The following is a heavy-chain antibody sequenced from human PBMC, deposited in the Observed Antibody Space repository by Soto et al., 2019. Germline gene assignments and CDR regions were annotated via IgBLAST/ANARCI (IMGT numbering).Heavy chain of an antibody. CDR1: GDTVSSNSDA. J-gene: IGHJ3*02. D-gene: IGHD1-26*01. Sequence: QVQLQQSGPGLLKPSQTLSLTCAISGDTVSSNSDAWNWIRQSPSRGLEWLGRTYYRSKWYNDYAISVKSRITINPDTSKIQFYLQLNSVTPEDTVVYYCARGWGRRGSNRDTFDIWGQGTVVTVSS. CDR3: ARGWGRRGSNRDTFDI. CDR2: TYYRSKWYN. V-gene: IGHV6-1*01.